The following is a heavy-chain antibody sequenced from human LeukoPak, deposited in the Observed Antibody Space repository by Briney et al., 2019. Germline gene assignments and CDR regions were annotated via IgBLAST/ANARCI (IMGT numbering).Heavy chain of an antibody. CDR2: INTDGSST. Sequence: GGSLRLSCAASGFTFSSYWMHWVRQAPGKGLVWVSRINTDGSSTSYADSVKGRFTISRDNAKNTLYLRMNSLRAEDTAVYYCARDLIGGNTDYWGQGTLVTVSS. V-gene: IGHV3-74*01. D-gene: IGHD4-23*01. J-gene: IGHJ4*02. CDR3: ARDLIGGNTDY. CDR1: GFTFSSYW.